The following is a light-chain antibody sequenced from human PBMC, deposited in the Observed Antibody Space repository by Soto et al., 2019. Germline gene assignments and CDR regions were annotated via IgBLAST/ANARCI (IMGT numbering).Light chain of an antibody. J-gene: IGKJ3*01. CDR1: QTIFYTSSNKNY. Sequence: DIVLTQSPDSLAVSLGERATIHCKSSQTIFYTSSNKNYLAWYQQRPGQPPKLLIYWASDRESGVPNRFSGSESGTDFTLTISGLQAEDVAVYYCQQYYSTPFTFGPGTRLDIK. CDR3: QQYYSTPFT. V-gene: IGKV4-1*01. CDR2: WAS.